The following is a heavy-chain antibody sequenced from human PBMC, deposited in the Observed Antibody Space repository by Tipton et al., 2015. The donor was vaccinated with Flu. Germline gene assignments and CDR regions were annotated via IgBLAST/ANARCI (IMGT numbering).Heavy chain of an antibody. D-gene: IGHD3-16*01. Sequence: TLSLTCSVSDGSISSSSHYWGWICQSPGRGLEWVGSIYYTGYPYHNPSLKSRLAMSIDTSKIQFSLWLRSMTAADTAVYYCAKVRFGWVESWAQGILVTVTS. CDR3: AKVRFGWVES. CDR1: DGSISSSSHY. CDR2: IYYTGYP. J-gene: IGHJ5*01. V-gene: IGHV4-39*07.